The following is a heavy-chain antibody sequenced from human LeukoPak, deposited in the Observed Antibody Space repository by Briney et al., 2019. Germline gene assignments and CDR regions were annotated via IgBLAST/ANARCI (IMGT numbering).Heavy chain of an antibody. V-gene: IGHV3-64D*09. Sequence: PGGSLRLSCSASGFTFSHYAMHWVRQAPGKGLEYVSAISSNGGSTSYAGSVKGRFTISRDNSKNTLYLQMSSLRAEDTAVYYCVKAWGQTYRYPFDIWGQGTMDTVSS. CDR2: ISSNGGST. CDR3: VKAWGQTYRYPFDI. D-gene: IGHD3-16*01. J-gene: IGHJ3*02. CDR1: GFTFSHYA.